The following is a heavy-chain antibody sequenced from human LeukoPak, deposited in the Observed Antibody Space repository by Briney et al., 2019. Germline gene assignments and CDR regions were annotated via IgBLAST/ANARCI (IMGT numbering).Heavy chain of an antibody. V-gene: IGHV3-66*01. J-gene: IGHJ4*02. CDR1: GLTVSSNY. Sequence: GGSLRLSCAAPGLTVSSNYMSWVRQAPGKGLEWVSVIYSGGSTYYADSVKGRFTISRDNSKNTLYLQMNSLRAEDTAVYYCARVFGGSYYSYWGQGTLVTVSS. CDR3: ARVFGGSYYSY. D-gene: IGHD1-26*01. CDR2: IYSGGST.